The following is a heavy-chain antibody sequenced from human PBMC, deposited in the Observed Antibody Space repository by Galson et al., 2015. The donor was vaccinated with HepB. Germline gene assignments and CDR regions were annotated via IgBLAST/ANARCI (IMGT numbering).Heavy chain of an antibody. D-gene: IGHD1-26*01. V-gene: IGHV3-30*18. CDR2: ISYDGSNK. J-gene: IGHJ4*02. CDR1: GFTFSSYD. Sequence: SLRLSCAASGFTFSSYDMHWVRQAPGKGLEWVAVISYDGSNKYYADSVKGRFTISRDNSKNTLYLQMNSLRAEDTAVYYCAKGPGTNSGSSLSYWGQGTLVTVSS. CDR3: AKGPGTNSGSSLSY.